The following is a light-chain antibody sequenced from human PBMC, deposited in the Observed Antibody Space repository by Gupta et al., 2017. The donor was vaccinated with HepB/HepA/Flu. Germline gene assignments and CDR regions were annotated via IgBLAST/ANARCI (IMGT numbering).Light chain of an antibody. CDR2: GAS. Sequence: IVLTQSPGPLSLSPGERATLSCRASQSVSSSYLAWYQQRPGQTPRLLISGASSRATGIPDRFRGSGSGTDFTLTISRLEPEDFAMYYCQQYGSSPRLTFGGGTKVEIK. CDR3: QQYGSSPRLT. V-gene: IGKV3-20*01. J-gene: IGKJ4*01. CDR1: QSVSSSY.